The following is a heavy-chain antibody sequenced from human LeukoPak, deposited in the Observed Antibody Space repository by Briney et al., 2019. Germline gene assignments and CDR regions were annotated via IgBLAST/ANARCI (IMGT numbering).Heavy chain of an antibody. Sequence: PGGSLRLSCAASGFTFSSYEMNWVRQAPGKGLEWVSYISSSGSTIYYADSVKGRFTISRDNAKNSLYLQMNSLRADDTAVYYCAREPQDSSSWADAFDIWGQGTMVTVSS. V-gene: IGHV3-48*03. CDR1: GFTFSSYE. CDR3: AREPQDSSSWADAFDI. D-gene: IGHD6-13*01. CDR2: ISSSGSTI. J-gene: IGHJ3*02.